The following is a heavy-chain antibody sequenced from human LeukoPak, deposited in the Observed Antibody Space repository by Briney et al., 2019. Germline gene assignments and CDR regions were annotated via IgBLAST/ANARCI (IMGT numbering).Heavy chain of an antibody. J-gene: IGHJ4*02. Sequence: ASVKVSCKVSGYTLTELSMHWVRQAPGKGLEWMGGFDPEDGETIYAQKFQGRVTMTEDTSTDTAYMELSSLRSEDTAVYYCATEGLRPDYDPLPVGFDYWGQGTLVTVSS. CDR2: FDPEDGET. V-gene: IGHV1-24*01. CDR1: GYTLTELS. D-gene: IGHD3-3*01. CDR3: ATEGLRPDYDPLPVGFDY.